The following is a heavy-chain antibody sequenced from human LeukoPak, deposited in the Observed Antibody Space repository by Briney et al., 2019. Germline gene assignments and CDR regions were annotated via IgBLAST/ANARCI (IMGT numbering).Heavy chain of an antibody. D-gene: IGHD2-15*01. CDR2: ISWNSGSI. CDR3: VKDVFLGFCSGGSCSAHFDY. Sequence: PGRSLRLPCAASGFTFDNYAMHWVRQAPGKGLEWVSGISWNSGSIVYVDSVKGQFTISRDNAKNSLYLQMDSLRPEDMALYYCVKDVFLGFCSGGSCSAHFDYWGQGTLVTVSS. J-gene: IGHJ4*02. V-gene: IGHV3-9*03. CDR1: GFTFDNYA.